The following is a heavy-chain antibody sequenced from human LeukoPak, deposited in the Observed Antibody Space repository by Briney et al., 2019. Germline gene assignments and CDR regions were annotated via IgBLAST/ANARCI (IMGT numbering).Heavy chain of an antibody. V-gene: IGHV4-61*08. CDR3: ARQEGKYYDILTGYSPGGWFDP. CDR2: IYYSGST. J-gene: IGHJ5*02. CDR1: GGSISSGGYY. Sequence: SETLSLTCTVSGGSISSGGYYWSWIRQHPGKGLEWIGFIYYSGSTNYNPSLKSRVTISVDTSKNQFSLKLGSVTAADTAVYYCARQEGKYYDILTGYSPGGWFDPWGQGTLVTVSS. D-gene: IGHD3-9*01.